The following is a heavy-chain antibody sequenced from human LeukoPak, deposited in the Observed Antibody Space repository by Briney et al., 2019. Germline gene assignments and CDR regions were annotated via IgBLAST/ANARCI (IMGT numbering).Heavy chain of an antibody. J-gene: IGHJ6*02. CDR2: IGTAGDT. V-gene: IGHV3-13*01. D-gene: IGHD5-12*01. Sequence: GGSLRLSCAASGFTFSSYDMHWVREATGKGLEWVSAIGTAGDTYYPGFVKGRFTISRESAKNSLYLQMNSLRAGDTAVYYCARQPPPNYSGWGTDYYYGMDVWGQGTTVTVSS. CDR3: ARQPPPNYSGWGTDYYYGMDV. CDR1: GFTFSSYD.